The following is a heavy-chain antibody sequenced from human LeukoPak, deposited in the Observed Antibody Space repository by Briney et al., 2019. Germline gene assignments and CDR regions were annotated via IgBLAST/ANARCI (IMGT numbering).Heavy chain of an antibody. J-gene: IGHJ4*02. CDR1: GYTFTSYA. V-gene: IGHV7-4-1*02. CDR2: INTNTGNP. CDR3: AREYYDFWSGTRYFDY. D-gene: IGHD3-3*01. Sequence: ASVKVSCKASGYTFTSYAVNWVRQAPGQGLEWMGWINTNTGNPTYAQGFTGRFVFSLDTSVSTAYLQISSLKAEDTAVYYCAREYYDFWSGTRYFDYWGQGTLVTVSS.